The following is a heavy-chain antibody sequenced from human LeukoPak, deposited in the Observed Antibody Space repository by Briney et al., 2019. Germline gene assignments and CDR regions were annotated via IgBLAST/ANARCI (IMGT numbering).Heavy chain of an antibody. D-gene: IGHD3-22*01. CDR1: GGSISSGSYY. CDR2: IYTSGST. V-gene: IGHV4-61*02. Sequence: SETLSLTCTVSGGSISSGSYYWSWIRQPAGKGLEWIGRIYTSGSTNYKPSLKSRVTIPVDRAKNQLSLKLSSVTAADTAVYDCARDRAHYYDRSGYHGAFDIWGQGTMVAVSS. J-gene: IGHJ3*02. CDR3: ARDRAHYYDRSGYHGAFDI.